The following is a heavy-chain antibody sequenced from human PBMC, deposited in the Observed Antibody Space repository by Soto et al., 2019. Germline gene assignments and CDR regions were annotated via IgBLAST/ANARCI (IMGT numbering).Heavy chain of an antibody. CDR2: ISAYNGNA. J-gene: IGHJ5*02. CDR1: GYTFTSYG. V-gene: IGHV1-18*04. Sequence: QVQLVQSGAEVKKPGASVKVSCKASGYTFTSYGISWVRQAPGQGLEWMGWISAYNGNANYAQKLQGRVTMTTDTSTSRAYKEMRILSSADTAWSYCARSSSGLCASWGQGTLVTVSS. CDR3: ARSSSGLCAS. D-gene: IGHD6-19*01.